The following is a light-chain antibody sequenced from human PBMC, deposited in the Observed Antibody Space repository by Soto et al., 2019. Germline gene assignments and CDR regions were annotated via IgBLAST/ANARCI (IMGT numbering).Light chain of an antibody. V-gene: IGKV4-1*01. CDR3: QQYYSTPFT. J-gene: IGKJ3*01. Sequence: DIVMTQSPDSLAVSLGERATINCKSSQNVLYSSNNKNYLAWYQQKPGQPPKLLIYWASTRESGVPDRFSGSGSGTDFTLTISSLQAEDVAAYYCQQYYSTPFTFGPGTKVDIK. CDR2: WAS. CDR1: QNVLYSSNNKNY.